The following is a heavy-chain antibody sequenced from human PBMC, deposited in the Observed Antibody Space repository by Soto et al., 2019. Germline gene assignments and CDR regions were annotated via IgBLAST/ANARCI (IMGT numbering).Heavy chain of an antibody. Sequence: QITLNESGPTVVRPTETLTLTCRFSGFSLTTSGVGVGWIRQSPGKAPEWLALIYWDDDKRYSASLKSRLTIPKDTSKNQVVLTVSHLDPTDTATYYCAHRVLRTVFGLVTTTAIYFDFWGQGTPVAVSS. D-gene: IGHD3-3*01. CDR1: GFSLTTSGVG. V-gene: IGHV2-5*02. CDR2: IYWDDDK. CDR3: AHRVLRTVFGLVTTTAIYFDF. J-gene: IGHJ4*02.